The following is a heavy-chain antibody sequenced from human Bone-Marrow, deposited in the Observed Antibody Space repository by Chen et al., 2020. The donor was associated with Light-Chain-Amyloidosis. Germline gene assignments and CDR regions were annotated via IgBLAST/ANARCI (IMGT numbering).Heavy chain of an antibody. Sequence: EVQVAESGGGWVQPGGSLRLSCAASGFIFHKFARTWLRQAPGKGLEWVSGVSGSGDRTYYADSVKGRFIISRDSSKHTVYLQMDSLRVDDTAVYYCAKGLAVFAIYGVDVWGQGTAVTVS. CDR2: VSGSGDRT. J-gene: IGHJ6*02. V-gene: IGHV3-23*04. CDR3: AKGLAVFAIYGVDV. D-gene: IGHD3-16*01. CDR1: GFIFHKFA.